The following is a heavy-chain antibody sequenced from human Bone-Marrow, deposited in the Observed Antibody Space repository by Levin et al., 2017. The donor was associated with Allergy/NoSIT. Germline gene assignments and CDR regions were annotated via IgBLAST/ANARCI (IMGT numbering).Heavy chain of an antibody. Sequence: KSSETLSLTCTVSGGSISSSSYYWGWIRQPPGKGLEWIGSIYYTGSTYYNPSLKSRVSISADISKTQFSLRLRSVTAADTAVYYCARQGRVLYYGVDVWGQGTTVTVSS. CDR1: GGSISSSSYY. J-gene: IGHJ6*02. V-gene: IGHV4-39*01. CDR2: IYYTGST. CDR3: ARQGRVLYYGVDV.